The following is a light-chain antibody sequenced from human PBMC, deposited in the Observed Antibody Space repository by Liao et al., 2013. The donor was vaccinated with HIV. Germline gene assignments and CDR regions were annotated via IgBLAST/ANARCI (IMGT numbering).Light chain of an antibody. CDR1: NLVDKY. V-gene: IGLV3-1*01. CDR3: QAWDSSTGV. J-gene: IGLJ1*01. CDR2: QDT. Sequence: LDLTQPPSVSVSPGQTASITCSGDNLVDKYACWYQQKPGQSPVLVIYQDTKRPSGIPERFSGSNSGNTATLTIRGTQAVDEADYYCQAWDSSTGVFGTGTKVTVL.